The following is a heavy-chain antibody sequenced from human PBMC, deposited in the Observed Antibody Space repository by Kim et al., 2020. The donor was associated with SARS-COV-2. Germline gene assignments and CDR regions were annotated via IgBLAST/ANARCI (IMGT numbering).Heavy chain of an antibody. CDR3: ARDIRYLGL. Sequence: GGSLRLSCAASGFTVSNNYMNWVRQAPGKGLEWVSILYSGGDTYYADSVKGRFTISRDNSKNTVYLQMNNLRAEDTAVYYCARDIRYLGLWGRGTLVTVSS. CDR2: LYSGGDT. J-gene: IGHJ2*01. V-gene: IGHV3-53*01. CDR1: GFTVSNNY.